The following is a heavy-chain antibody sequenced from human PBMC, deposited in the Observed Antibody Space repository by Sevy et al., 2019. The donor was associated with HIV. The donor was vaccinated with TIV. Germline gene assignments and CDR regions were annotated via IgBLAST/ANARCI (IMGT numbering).Heavy chain of an antibody. CDR1: GFTVSNNY. CDR3: TRLSGWFDY. J-gene: IGHJ4*01. CDR2: IYSGGIT. Sequence: GGSLRLSCAVSGFTVSNNYVSWVRQAPGKGLEWVSVIYSGGITYYTDSVQGRFIISRDNSKNTLYLQMNSLRADDTAVYYCTRLSGWFDYWGHGTLVTVSS. D-gene: IGHD6-19*01. V-gene: IGHV3-53*01.